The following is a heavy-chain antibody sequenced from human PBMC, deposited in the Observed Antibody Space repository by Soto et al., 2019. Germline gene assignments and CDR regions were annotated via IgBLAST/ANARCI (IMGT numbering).Heavy chain of an antibody. J-gene: IGHJ4*02. CDR2: INHSGST. CDR3: ARFLRYYDSSGYYSRFDY. V-gene: IGHV4-34*01. Sequence: SETLSLTCAVYGGSFSGYYWSWIRQPPGKGLEWIGEINHSGSTNYNPSLKSRVTISVDTSKNQFSLKLSSVTAADTAVYYCARFLRYYDSSGYYSRFDYWGQGTLVTVSS. CDR1: GGSFSGYY. D-gene: IGHD3-22*01.